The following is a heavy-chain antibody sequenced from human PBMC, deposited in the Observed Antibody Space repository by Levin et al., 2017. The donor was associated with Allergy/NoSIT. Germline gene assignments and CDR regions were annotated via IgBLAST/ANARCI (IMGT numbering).Heavy chain of an antibody. CDR3: ASPNPLYSSGSFAFDI. J-gene: IGHJ3*02. V-gene: IGHV3-53*01. D-gene: IGHD6-19*01. CDR1: GFTVSSHY. Sequence: GESLKISCAASGFTVSSHYMSWVRQAPGKGLEWVSVIYSGGSTYYADSVKGRFTISRDNSKNTLYLQMNSLRAEDTAVYYCASPNPLYSSGSFAFDIWGQGTMVTVSS. CDR2: IYSGGST.